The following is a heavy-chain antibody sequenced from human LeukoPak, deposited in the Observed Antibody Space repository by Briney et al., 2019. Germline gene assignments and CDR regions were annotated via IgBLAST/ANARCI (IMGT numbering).Heavy chain of an antibody. Sequence: SETLSLTCAVYGGSFSGYYWSWIRQPPGKGLEWIGEINHSGSTNYNPSLKSRVTISVDTSKNQFSLKLSSVTAADTAVYYCARVSPSDYESFYFDCWGQGTLVTVSS. J-gene: IGHJ4*02. V-gene: IGHV4-34*01. CDR2: INHSGST. D-gene: IGHD3-22*01. CDR3: ARVSPSDYESFYFDC. CDR1: GGSFSGYY.